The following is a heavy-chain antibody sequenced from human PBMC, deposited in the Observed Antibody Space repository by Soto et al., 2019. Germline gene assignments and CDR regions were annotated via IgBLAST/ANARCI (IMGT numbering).Heavy chain of an antibody. CDR1: GGSISSSSYY. CDR2: IYYSGST. CDR3: ATLWGQD. D-gene: IGHD3-10*01. Sequence: HLQLQESCPGLVRPSETLSLTCTVYGGSISSSSYYWGWIRQPQGKGLEWIGRIYYSGSTSYNPSLKSRVTISVDTSKNQFSLKLSSVTAADTAVYYCATLWGQDWGQGTLVTVSS. V-gene: IGHV4-39*01. J-gene: IGHJ4*02.